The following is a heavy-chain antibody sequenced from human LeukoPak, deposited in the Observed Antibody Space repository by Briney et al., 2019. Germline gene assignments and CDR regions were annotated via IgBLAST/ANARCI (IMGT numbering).Heavy chain of an antibody. D-gene: IGHD3-16*02. CDR3: AXXXXXXXXXXXXSHLSDHDAFDI. CDR2: IGTAGDT. V-gene: IGHV3-13*01. CDR1: GFTFSSYD. Sequence: GGSLRLSCAASGFTFSSYDMHWVRQATGKGLEWVSAIGTAGDTYYPGSVKGRFTISRENAKNSLYLQMNSLRAGDTAVYYCAXXXXXXXXXXXXSHLSDHDAFDIWGQGTMVTVSS. J-gene: IGHJ3*02.